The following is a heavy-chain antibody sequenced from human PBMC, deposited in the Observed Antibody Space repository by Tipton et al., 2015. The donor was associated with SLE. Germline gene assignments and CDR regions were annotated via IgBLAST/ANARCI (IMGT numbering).Heavy chain of an antibody. D-gene: IGHD2-21*01. V-gene: IGHV4-39*07. Sequence: TLSLTCTVSGGSIISSTYYWGWIRPPPGKGLEWIGSIYYSGNTYYNPSLKSRVTISVDTSKKQFSLSLNSVTAADTAVYYCARDLGTDSPYYLDYWGQGTLVTVSS. J-gene: IGHJ4*02. CDR1: GGSIISSTYY. CDR2: IYYSGNT. CDR3: ARDLGTDSPYYLDY.